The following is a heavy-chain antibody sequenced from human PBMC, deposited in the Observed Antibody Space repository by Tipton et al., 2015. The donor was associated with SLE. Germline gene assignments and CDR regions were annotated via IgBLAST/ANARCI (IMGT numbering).Heavy chain of an antibody. CDR2: INYSGST. CDR1: GGSIGSSY. V-gene: IGHV4-59*01. CDR3: ARGLPQDH. Sequence: TLSLTCTVSGGSIGSSYWCWIRQSPGKGLEWIGYINYSGSTNYNPSLKSRVTISVDTSKNQFSLMLTSVTAADTAVYYCARGLPQDHWGQGTLVTVSS. J-gene: IGHJ4*02.